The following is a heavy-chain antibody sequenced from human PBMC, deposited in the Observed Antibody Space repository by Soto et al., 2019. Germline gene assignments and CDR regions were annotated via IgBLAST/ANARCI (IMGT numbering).Heavy chain of an antibody. CDR2: IWYDGSNK. CDR3: ARASGEQLAGDY. D-gene: IGHD6-6*01. J-gene: IGHJ4*02. V-gene: IGHV3-33*01. Sequence: GGSLRLSCAASGFTFSSYGMHWVRQAPGKGLEWVAVIWYDGSNKYYADSVKGRFTISRDNSKNTLYLQMNSLRAEDTAVYYCARASGEQLAGDYWGQGTLVTVSS. CDR1: GFTFSSYG.